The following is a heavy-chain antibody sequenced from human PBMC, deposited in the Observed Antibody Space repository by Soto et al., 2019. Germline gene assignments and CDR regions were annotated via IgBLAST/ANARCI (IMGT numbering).Heavy chain of an antibody. CDR3: ARVSWEPVGTSRYYYGMDV. V-gene: IGHV3-72*01. D-gene: IGHD1-26*01. CDR2: IRNKANSYTT. Sequence: PGGSLRLSCAASGFTFSDHYMDWVRQAPGKGLEWIGRIRNKANSYTTEYAASVKGRFIISRDVSRNSLYLQMNSLKTEDTAAYYCARVSWEPVGTSRYYYGMDVWGQGTTVTVSS. CDR1: GFTFSDHY. J-gene: IGHJ6*02.